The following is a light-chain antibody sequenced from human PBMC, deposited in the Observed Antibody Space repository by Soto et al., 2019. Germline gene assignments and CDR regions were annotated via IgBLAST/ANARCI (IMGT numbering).Light chain of an antibody. CDR2: WAS. Sequence: DIVMTQSPDSLAVSLGERATINCKSSQSVLYSSNNKNYLAWYQQKPGQPPKLLIYWASTRESGVPDRFSGSGSGTDFTLTISSLQAEDMAVYYCQQYYCILTFGGGTKVEIK. J-gene: IGKJ4*01. CDR1: QSVLYSSNNKNY. CDR3: QQYYCILT. V-gene: IGKV4-1*01.